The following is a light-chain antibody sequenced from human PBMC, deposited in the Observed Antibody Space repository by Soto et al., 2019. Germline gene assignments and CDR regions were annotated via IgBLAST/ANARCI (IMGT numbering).Light chain of an antibody. V-gene: IGLV7-46*01. CDR3: FLSYTAARRAV. CDR1: TGPVTSGHY. J-gene: IGLJ7*01. Sequence: QAVVTQAPSLTVSPGGTVTLTCGSSTGPVTSGHYPYWLQQKPGQAPRALISDTTNKHSWTPARFSGSLLGGKAALTLSGAQPEDEADYYCFLSYTAARRAVFGGGTQLTVL. CDR2: DTT.